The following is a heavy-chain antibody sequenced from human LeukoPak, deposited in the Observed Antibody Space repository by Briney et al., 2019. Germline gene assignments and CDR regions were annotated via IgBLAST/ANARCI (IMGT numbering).Heavy chain of an antibody. J-gene: IGHJ4*02. CDR3: ARGDIVVVPAAFLFDY. Sequence: PGGSLRLSCAASGFTFSSYAMSWVRQAPGKGLEWVSYISSSSSTIYYADSVKGRFTISRDNAKNSLYLQMNSLRAEDTAVYYCARGDIVVVPAAFLFDYWGQGTLVTVSS. CDR1: GFTFSSYA. CDR2: ISSSSSTI. D-gene: IGHD2-2*01. V-gene: IGHV3-48*01.